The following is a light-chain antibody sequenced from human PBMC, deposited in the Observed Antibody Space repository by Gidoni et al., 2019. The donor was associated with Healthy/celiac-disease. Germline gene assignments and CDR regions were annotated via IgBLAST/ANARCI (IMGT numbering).Light chain of an antibody. CDR2: AAS. V-gene: IGKV1-39*01. CDR1: QSISSY. J-gene: IGKJ1*01. CDR3: QQSYSTLRGT. Sequence: DIQMTQSPSSLSASVGDRVTITCRASQSISSYLNWYQQKPGKAPKLLIYAASSLQSGVPSRFRGSGSGTDFTLTISSLQPEDFATYYCQQSYSTLRGTFXQXTKVEIK.